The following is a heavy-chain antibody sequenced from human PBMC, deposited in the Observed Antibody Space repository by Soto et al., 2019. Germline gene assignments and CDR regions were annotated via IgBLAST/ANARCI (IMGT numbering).Heavy chain of an antibody. V-gene: IGHV1-18*04. D-gene: IGHD6-13*01. J-gene: IGHJ4*02. Sequence: ASVKDSCKSSGYIFTTYGISWVRQAPGQGLEWLGWSSPYNGDTNYAQKLQGRVTMTTDTSTSTAYMELRSLRSDDTAVYYCARDRMRSSSWYSPLSPTYFYYLGQGTLVTVSS. CDR2: SSPYNGDT. CDR3: ARDRMRSSSWYSPLSPTYFYY. CDR1: GYIFTTYG.